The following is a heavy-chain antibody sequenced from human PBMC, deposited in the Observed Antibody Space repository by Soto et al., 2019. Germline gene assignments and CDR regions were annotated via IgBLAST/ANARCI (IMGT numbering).Heavy chain of an antibody. D-gene: IGHD2-2*01. CDR2: IYYNVNT. CDR1: GGSISSYY. J-gene: IGHJ5*02. V-gene: IGHV4-59*01. CDR3: ARDFGSSENWFDP. Sequence: SETLSLTCTVSGGSISSYYWSWIRQPPGKGLEWIGYIYYNVNTNYNPSLKSRVTISVDTSKNQFSLKLSSVTAADTAVYYCARDFGSSENWFDPWGQGTLVTVSS.